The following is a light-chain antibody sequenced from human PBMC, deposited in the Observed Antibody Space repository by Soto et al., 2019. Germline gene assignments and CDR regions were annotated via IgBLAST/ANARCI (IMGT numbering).Light chain of an antibody. V-gene: IGKV3-20*01. Sequence: EIVLTQSPGTRSLSPGERATLSCRASQSVSSSYLAWYQQKPGQAPRLLIYGASSRATGIPARFRASGSGTDFNLTISDVQPEDFALYYCHQRQSWPRTFGQGTKVDIK. J-gene: IGKJ1*01. CDR2: GAS. CDR1: QSVSSSY. CDR3: HQRQSWPRT.